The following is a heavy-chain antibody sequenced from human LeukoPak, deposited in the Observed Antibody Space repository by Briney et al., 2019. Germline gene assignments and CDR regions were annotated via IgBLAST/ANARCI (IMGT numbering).Heavy chain of an antibody. J-gene: IGHJ4*02. V-gene: IGHV3-30-3*01. CDR2: ISYDGSNK. Sequence: GGSLRLSCAASGFTFSSYTMHWVRQAPGKGLEWVAVISYDGSNKYCADSVKGRFTISRDNSKNTLYLQMNSLTAEDTAVYYCVRHRHYHFDYWGQGTLVTVSS. CDR1: GFTFSSYT. CDR3: VRHRHYHFDY. D-gene: IGHD3-10*01.